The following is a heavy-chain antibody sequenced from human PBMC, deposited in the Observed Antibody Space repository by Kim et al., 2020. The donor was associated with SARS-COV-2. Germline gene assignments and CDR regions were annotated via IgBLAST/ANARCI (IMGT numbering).Heavy chain of an antibody. V-gene: IGHV7-4-1*02. Sequence: ASVKVSCKASGYTFTNYAMNWVRHAPGQGLEWMGWINTNTGNPTYAQGFTGRFVFSLDTSVSTAYLQISSLKAEDTAVYYCARDGADSGSYYNFYYYGMDVWGQGTTVTVSS. CDR1: GYTFTNYA. D-gene: IGHD3-10*01. CDR3: ARDGADSGSYYNFYYYGMDV. CDR2: INTNTGNP. J-gene: IGHJ6*02.